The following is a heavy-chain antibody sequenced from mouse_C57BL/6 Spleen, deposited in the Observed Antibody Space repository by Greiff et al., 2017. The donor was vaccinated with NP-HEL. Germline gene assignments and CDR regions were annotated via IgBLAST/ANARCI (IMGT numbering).Heavy chain of an antibody. CDR1: GFSFTSYG. Sequence: VKLQESGPGLVQPSQSLSITCTVSGFSFTSYGVHWVRQSPGKGLEWLGVIWRGGSTDYNAAFISRLSISKDNSKSQVFFKMNSLQADDTAIYDVARSSGQNPGGFGCWGQGTLVTVSA. CDR2: IWRGGST. V-gene: IGHV2-2*01. D-gene: IGHD3-2*02. CDR3: ARSSGQNPGGFGC. J-gene: IGHJ3*01.